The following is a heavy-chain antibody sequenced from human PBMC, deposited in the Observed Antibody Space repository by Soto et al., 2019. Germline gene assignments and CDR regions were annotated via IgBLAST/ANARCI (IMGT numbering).Heavy chain of an antibody. CDR3: ASSSGNNYGVGTNYYFDY. CDR1: GGTFSTYS. D-gene: IGHD1-26*01. Sequence: QVQLVQSGAEVKKPGSSVKVSCKTSGGTFSTYSIVWVRQAPGEGLEWMGGIIPIFGTANYAQKFQDRVTITADKSTNTDFMELGSLKSEDTAMYYCASSSGNNYGVGTNYYFDYWGQGTLVTVSS. V-gene: IGHV1-69*06. J-gene: IGHJ4*02. CDR2: IIPIFGTA.